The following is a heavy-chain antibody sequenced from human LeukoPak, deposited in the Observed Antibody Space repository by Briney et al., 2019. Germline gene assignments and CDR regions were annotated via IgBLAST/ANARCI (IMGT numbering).Heavy chain of an antibody. D-gene: IGHD5-24*01. CDR3: ARTGGDGSNFDY. Sequence: SETLSLTCTVSGGSISSSSYYWGWIRQPPGKGLEWIGSIYKSGSTYYNPSLKSRLTKSVDTSKNQFSLKLSSVTAADTAVYYCARTGGDGSNFDYWGQGTLVTVSS. CDR2: IYKSGST. CDR1: GGSISSSSYY. V-gene: IGHV4-39*01. J-gene: IGHJ4*02.